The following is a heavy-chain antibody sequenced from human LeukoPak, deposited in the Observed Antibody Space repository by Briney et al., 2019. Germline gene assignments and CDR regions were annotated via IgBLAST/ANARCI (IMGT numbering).Heavy chain of an antibody. CDR3: ARDEWSGVDY. J-gene: IGHJ4*02. CDR1: GGTFSSYA. V-gene: IGHV1-69*05. Sequence: ASVKVSCKASGGTFSSYAISWVRQAPGQGLEWMGRIIPIFGTANYAQKFQGRVTITTDESTSTAYMELSSLRSEDTAVYYCARDEWSGVDYWGQGTLVTVSS. D-gene: IGHD3-3*01. CDR2: IIPIFGTA.